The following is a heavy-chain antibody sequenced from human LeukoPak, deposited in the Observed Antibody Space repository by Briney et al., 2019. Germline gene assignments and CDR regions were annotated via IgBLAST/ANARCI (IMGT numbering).Heavy chain of an antibody. D-gene: IGHD3-10*01. V-gene: IGHV3-48*03. Sequence: GGSLRLSCAASGFTFDDYVMNWVRQAPGKGLEWVSSISRSGSTKYYADSVKGRFTISRDNAKNSLFLQMNSLRAEDTAVYYCARDLYGSGSAWFDPWGRGTLVTVSS. CDR2: ISRSGSTK. J-gene: IGHJ5*02. CDR3: ARDLYGSGSAWFDP. CDR1: GFTFDDYV.